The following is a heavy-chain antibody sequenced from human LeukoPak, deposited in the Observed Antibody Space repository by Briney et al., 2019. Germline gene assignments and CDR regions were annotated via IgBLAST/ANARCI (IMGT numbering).Heavy chain of an antibody. V-gene: IGHV1-2*02. Sequence: ASVKVSCKASGYTFTGYYMHWVRQAPGQGLEWMGWINPNSGGTNYAQKFQGRVTMTEDTSTDTAYMELSSLRSEDTAVYYCATGYVDIVATSEGMAFDIWGQGTMVTVSS. D-gene: IGHD5-12*01. J-gene: IGHJ3*02. CDR2: INPNSGGT. CDR3: ATGYVDIVATSEGMAFDI. CDR1: GYTFTGYY.